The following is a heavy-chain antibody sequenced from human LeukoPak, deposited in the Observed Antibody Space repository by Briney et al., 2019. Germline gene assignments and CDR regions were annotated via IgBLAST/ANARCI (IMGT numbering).Heavy chain of an antibody. J-gene: IGHJ4*02. CDR1: GGSDSSTSAA. D-gene: IGHD6-19*01. CDR3: ARSVADLDY. V-gene: IGHV6-1*01. Sequence: SQTLSLTCPISGGSDSSTSAAWNCTTQSPSRALEGLGRTYYRSKWYNEYAVSVKSRMTINPDTSKNQFSLQLNSVTPEDTAVYYCARSVADLDYWGQGTLVTVSS. CDR2: TYYRSKWYN.